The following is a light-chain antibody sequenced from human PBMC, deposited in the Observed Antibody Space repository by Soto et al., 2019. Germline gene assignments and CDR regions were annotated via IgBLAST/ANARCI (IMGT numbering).Light chain of an antibody. V-gene: IGKV3-20*01. CDR3: QQYNHWPRMLS. CDR1: QSISQS. J-gene: IGKJ4*01. Sequence: EVVLTQSPGTLSLSPGERATLSCRASQSISQSLAWYQQRPGQSPRLLIYDASRRATGIPDRFTGSGFGTDFTLTISRLAPEDLAVYYCQQYNHWPRMLSFGGGTRVEL. CDR2: DAS.